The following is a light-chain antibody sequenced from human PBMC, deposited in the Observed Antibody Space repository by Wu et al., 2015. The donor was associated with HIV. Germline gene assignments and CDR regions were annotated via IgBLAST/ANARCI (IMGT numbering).Light chain of an antibody. CDR2: GAS. CDR1: QSVASNY. Sequence: EIVLTQSPGTLSLSPGERATLSRRASQSVASNYLAWYQQKPGQAPRLLIYGASTRATGIPDRFSGGGSGTDFTLTISRLEPEDFAVYYCQHRSDWPTFGQGTKVEIQ. CDR3: QHRSDWPT. J-gene: IGKJ1*01. V-gene: IGKV3D-20*02.